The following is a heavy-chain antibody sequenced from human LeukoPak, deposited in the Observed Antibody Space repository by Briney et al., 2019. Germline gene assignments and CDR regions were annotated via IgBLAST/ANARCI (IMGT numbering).Heavy chain of an antibody. CDR3: ARGVPTDYDFWSGYYRPSGYYYMDV. CDR2: ISAYNGNT. CDR1: GYTFTSYG. J-gene: IGHJ6*03. D-gene: IGHD3-3*01. Sequence: GAPVKVSCKASGYTFTSYGISWVRQAPGQGLEWMVWISAYNGNTNYAQKLQGRVTMTTDTSTSTAYMELRSLRSDDTAVYYCARGVPTDYDFWSGYYRPSGYYYMDVWGKGTTVTVSS. V-gene: IGHV1-18*01.